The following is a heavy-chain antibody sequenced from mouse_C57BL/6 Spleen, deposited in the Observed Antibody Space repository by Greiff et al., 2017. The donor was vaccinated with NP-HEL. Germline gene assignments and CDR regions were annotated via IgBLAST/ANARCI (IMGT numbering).Heavy chain of an antibody. J-gene: IGHJ2*01. D-gene: IGHD1-1*01. CDR3: TRPVLLRSYYFDY. CDR2: IDPETGGT. CDR1: GYTFTDYE. V-gene: IGHV1-15*01. Sequence: QVQLQQSGAELVRPGASVTLSCKASGYTFTDYEMHWVKQTPVHGLEWIGAIDPETGGTAYNQKFKGKAILTAYKSSSTAYMELRSLTSEDSAVCYCTRPVLLRSYYFDYWGHGTTLTVSS.